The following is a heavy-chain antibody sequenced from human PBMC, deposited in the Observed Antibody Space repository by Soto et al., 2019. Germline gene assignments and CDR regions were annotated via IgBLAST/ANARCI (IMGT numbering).Heavy chain of an antibody. CDR1: GFTFSSYG. J-gene: IGHJ3*02. Sequence: QVQLVESGGGVVQPGRSLRLSCAASGFTFSSYGMHWVRQAPGKGLECVAVIWYDGSNKYYADSVKGRFTISRDNSKNTLYLQMNSLRAEDTAVYYCARSPTDSSGYYYGAFDIWGQGTMVTVSS. D-gene: IGHD3-22*01. CDR3: ARSPTDSSGYYYGAFDI. V-gene: IGHV3-33*01. CDR2: IWYDGSNK.